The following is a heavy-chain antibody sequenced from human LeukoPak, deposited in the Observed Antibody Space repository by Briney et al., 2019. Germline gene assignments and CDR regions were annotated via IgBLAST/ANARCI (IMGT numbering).Heavy chain of an antibody. CDR1: GYTFTSYY. Sequence: ASVKVSCKASGYTFTSYYMHWVRQAPGQGLEWMGIINPSGGSTSYAQKFQGRVTMTRDTSTSTVYMGLSSLRSEDTAVYYCARNGRIAVAGMGAWFDPWGQGTLVTVSS. CDR3: ARNGRIAVAGMGAWFDP. V-gene: IGHV1-46*01. CDR2: INPSGGST. D-gene: IGHD6-19*01. J-gene: IGHJ5*02.